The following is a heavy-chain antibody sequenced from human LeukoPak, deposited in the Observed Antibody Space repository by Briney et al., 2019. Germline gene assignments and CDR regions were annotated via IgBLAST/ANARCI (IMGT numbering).Heavy chain of an antibody. Sequence: SETLSLTCTVSGGSISSYYWSWIRQPPGKGLEWIGYIYYSGSTNYNPSLKSRVTISVDTSKNQFSLKLSSVTAADTAVYYCARDQGVAGTLDYWGQGTLVTVSS. CDR1: GGSISSYY. D-gene: IGHD6-19*01. V-gene: IGHV4-59*12. CDR3: ARDQGVAGTLDY. CDR2: IYYSGST. J-gene: IGHJ4*02.